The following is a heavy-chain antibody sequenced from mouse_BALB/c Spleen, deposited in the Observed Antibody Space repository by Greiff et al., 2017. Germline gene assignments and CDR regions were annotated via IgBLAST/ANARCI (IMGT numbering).Heavy chain of an antibody. V-gene: IGHV1-9*01. CDR3: ARGGLWVDY. CDR1: GYTFSSYW. D-gene: IGHD1-1*02. Sequence: LVESGAELMKPGASVKISCKATGYTFSSYWIEWVKQRPGHGLEWIGEILPGSGSTNYNEKFKGKATFTADTSSNTAYMQLSSLTSEDSAVYYCARGGLWVDYWGQGTSVTVSS. CDR2: ILPGSGST. J-gene: IGHJ4*01.